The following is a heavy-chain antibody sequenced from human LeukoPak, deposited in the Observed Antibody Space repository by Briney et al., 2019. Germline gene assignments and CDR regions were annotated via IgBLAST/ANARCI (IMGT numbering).Heavy chain of an antibody. V-gene: IGHV1-8*03. CDR2: INPNSGNT. D-gene: IGHD2-8*01. J-gene: IGHJ5*02. Sequence: ASVKVSCKASGYTFTGYYMHWVRQAPGQGLEWMGWINPNSGNTGYAQKFQGRVTITRNTSISTAYMELSSLRSEDTAVYYCARRRMLPHGFDPWGQGTLVTVSS. CDR1: GYTFTGYY. CDR3: ARRRMLPHGFDP.